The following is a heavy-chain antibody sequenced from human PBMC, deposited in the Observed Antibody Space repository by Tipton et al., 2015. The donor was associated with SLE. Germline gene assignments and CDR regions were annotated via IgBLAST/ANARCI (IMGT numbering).Heavy chain of an antibody. J-gene: IGHJ1*01. D-gene: IGHD2-2*01. Sequence: QLVQSGAEVKKPGSSVKVSCKASGGTFSSYAISWVRQAPGQGLEWMGGIIPILGIVNYAQKFQGRVTITTDESTSTASMELSSLRAEDTAVYYCAGAHAGLRYFQHWGQGTLVTVSS. CDR1: GGTFSSYA. CDR2: IIPILGIV. V-gene: IGHV1-69*01. CDR3: AGAHAGLRYFQH.